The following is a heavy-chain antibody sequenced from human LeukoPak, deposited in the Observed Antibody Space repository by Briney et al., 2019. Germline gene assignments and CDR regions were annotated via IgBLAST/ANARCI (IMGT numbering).Heavy chain of an antibody. J-gene: IGHJ6*02. V-gene: IGHV4-39*02. CDR2: IYYSGST. D-gene: IGHD2-15*01. CDR1: GGSISSISSNNYH. Sequence: SETLSLTCIVSGGSISSISSNNYHWGWIRQPPGKGLEWIGSIYYSGSTYYNPSLKSRVTISVDTSKNQFSLKLSSVTAADTALYYCAREMGVVAAHGIDVWGQGTTVTVSS. CDR3: AREMGVVAAHGIDV.